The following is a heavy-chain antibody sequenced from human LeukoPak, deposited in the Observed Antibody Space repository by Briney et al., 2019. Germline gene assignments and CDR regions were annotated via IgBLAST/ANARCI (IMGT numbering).Heavy chain of an antibody. CDR1: GGSISSYY. Sequence: SETLSLTCTVPGGSISSYYWSWIRQPAGKGLEWIGRIYTSGSTNYNPSLKSRVTMSVDTSKNQFSLKLSSVTAADTAVYYCARDLKGSSQKDYYYYMDVWGKGTTVTISS. D-gene: IGHD1-26*01. V-gene: IGHV4-4*07. J-gene: IGHJ6*03. CDR2: IYTSGST. CDR3: ARDLKGSSQKDYYYYMDV.